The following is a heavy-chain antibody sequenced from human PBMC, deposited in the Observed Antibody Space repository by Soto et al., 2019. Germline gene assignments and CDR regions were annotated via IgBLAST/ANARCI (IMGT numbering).Heavy chain of an antibody. V-gene: IGHV1-46*01. CDR1: GYIFTNHY. D-gene: IGHD3-22*01. CDR2: INPSGGST. Sequence: QVQLVQSGAEVKKPGASVKVSCKASGYIFTNHYIHWVRQAPGQGLEWMGIINPSGGSTNYLQKFQSRITMTGDTSTSAVYMGLSSLKSEDTAVYFCARADYYDSSGFYYDCWGQGSLVTVSS. J-gene: IGHJ4*02. CDR3: ARADYYDSSGFYYDC.